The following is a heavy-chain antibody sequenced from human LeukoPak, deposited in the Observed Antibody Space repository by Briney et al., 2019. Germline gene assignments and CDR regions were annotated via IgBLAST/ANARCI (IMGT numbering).Heavy chain of an antibody. CDR2: IYYSGST. J-gene: IGHJ4*02. V-gene: IGHV4-59*08. CDR3: ALGYSSSWYHY. CDR1: GGSISSYY. Sequence: SEILSLTCTVSGGSISSYYWSWIRQPPGKGLEWIGYIYYSGSTNYNPSLKSRVTISVDTSKNQFSLKLSSVTAADTAVYYCALGYSSSWYHYWGQGTLVTVSS. D-gene: IGHD6-13*01.